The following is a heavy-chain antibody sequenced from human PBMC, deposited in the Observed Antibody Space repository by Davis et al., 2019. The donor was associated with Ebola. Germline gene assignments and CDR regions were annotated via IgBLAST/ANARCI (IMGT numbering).Heavy chain of an antibody. CDR2: IIPIFGTA. CDR1: GGTFSSYA. CDR3: ARDLDTAMASFDY. J-gene: IGHJ4*02. V-gene: IGHV1-69*13. Sequence: SVKVSCKASGGTFSSYAISWVRQAPGQGLEWMGGIIPIFGTANYAQKFQGRVTITADESTSTAYMELRSLRSDDTAVYYCARDLDTAMASFDYWGQGTLVTVSS. D-gene: IGHD5-18*01.